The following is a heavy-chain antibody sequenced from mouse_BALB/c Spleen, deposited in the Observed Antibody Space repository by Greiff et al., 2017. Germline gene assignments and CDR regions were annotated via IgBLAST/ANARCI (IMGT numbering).Heavy chain of an antibody. D-gene: IGHD1-2*01. Sequence: VQLQQSGPELVKPGASVKISCKASGYAFSSSWMNWVKQRPGQGLEWIGRIYPGDGDTNYNGKFKGKATLTADKSSSTAYMQLSSLTSVDSAVYFCARSSHYYGMYYFDYWGQGTTLTVSS. CDR1: GYAFSSSW. CDR3: ARSSHYYGMYYFDY. V-gene: IGHV1-82*01. CDR2: IYPGDGDT. J-gene: IGHJ2*01.